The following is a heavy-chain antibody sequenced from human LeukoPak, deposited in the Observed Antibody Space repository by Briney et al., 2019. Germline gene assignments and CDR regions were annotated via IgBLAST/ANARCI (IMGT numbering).Heavy chain of an antibody. V-gene: IGHV1-2*02. CDR3: ARRVAVARRDAFDI. Sequence: GASVKVSCKASGYTFTGYYMHWVRQAPGQGLEWKGWINPNSGGTNYAQKFQGRVTMSTDTSTGTAYMELRSLRSDDTAVYYCARRVAVARRDAFDIWGQGTMVTVSS. D-gene: IGHD6-19*01. J-gene: IGHJ3*02. CDR1: GYTFTGYY. CDR2: INPNSGGT.